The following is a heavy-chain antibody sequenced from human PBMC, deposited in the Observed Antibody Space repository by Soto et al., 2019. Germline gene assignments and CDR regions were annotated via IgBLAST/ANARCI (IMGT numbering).Heavy chain of an antibody. CDR3: ARTPGYCSGGSCYFLSWFDP. CDR2: IYYSGST. V-gene: IGHV4-59*08. J-gene: IGHJ5*02. CDR1: GGSISSYY. D-gene: IGHD2-15*01. Sequence: SETLSLTCTVSGGSISSYYWSWIRQPPGKGLEWIGYIYYSGSTNYNPSLKSRVTISVDTSKNQFSLKLSSVTAADTAVYYCARTPGYCSGGSCYFLSWFDPWGQGTLVTVSS.